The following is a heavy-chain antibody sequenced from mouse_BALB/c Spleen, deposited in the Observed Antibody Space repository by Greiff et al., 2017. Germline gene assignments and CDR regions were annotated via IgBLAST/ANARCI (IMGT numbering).Heavy chain of an antibody. V-gene: IGHV1-9*01. CDR3: ATSYYYGSSGYFDY. J-gene: IGHJ2*01. D-gene: IGHD1-1*01. CDR2: ILPGSGST. CDR1: GYTFSSYW. Sequence: QVQLQQSGAELMKPGASVKISCKATGYTFSSYWIEWVKQRPGHGLEWIGEILPGSGSTNYNEKFKGKATFTADTSSNTAYMQLSSLTSEDSAVYYCATSYYYGSSGYFDYWGQGTTLTVSS.